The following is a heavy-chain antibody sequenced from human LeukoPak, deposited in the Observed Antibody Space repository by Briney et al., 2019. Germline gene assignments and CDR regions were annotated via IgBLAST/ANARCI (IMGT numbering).Heavy chain of an antibody. J-gene: IGHJ4*02. CDR2: IYHSGST. CDR3: ASSGYSYGTIAEY. V-gene: IGHV4-38-2*02. D-gene: IGHD5-18*01. Sequence: SETLSLTCTVSGYSISSGYYWGWIRQPPGKGLEWIGSIYHSGSTNYNPSLKSRVTISVDTSKNQFSLKLSSVTAADTAVYYCASSGYSYGTIAEYWGQGTLVTVSS. CDR1: GYSISSGYY.